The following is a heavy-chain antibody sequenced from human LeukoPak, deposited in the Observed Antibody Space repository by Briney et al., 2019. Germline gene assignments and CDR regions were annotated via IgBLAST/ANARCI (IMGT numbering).Heavy chain of an antibody. CDR1: GGSISSYY. CDR2: IYTSGST. J-gene: IGHJ5*02. D-gene: IGHD7-27*01. CDR3: ARQKTGDLSVGWFDP. V-gene: IGHV4-4*09. Sequence: PSETLSLTCTVSGGSISSYYWSWIRQPPGEGLEWIGYIYTSGSTNYNPSLKSRVTISVDTSKNQFSLRLSSVTAADTAVYYCARQKTGDLSVGWFDPWGQGTLVTVSS.